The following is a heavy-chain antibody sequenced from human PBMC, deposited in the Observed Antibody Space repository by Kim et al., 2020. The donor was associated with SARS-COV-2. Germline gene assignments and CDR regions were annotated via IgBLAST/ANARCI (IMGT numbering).Heavy chain of an antibody. CDR1: GFTFSSYA. Sequence: GGSLRLSCAASGFTFSSYAMHWVRQAPGKGLEWVAVISYDGSNKYYADSVKGRFTISRDNSKNTLYLQMNSLRAEDTAVYYCARDQTPRRFSSSVDYWGQGTLGTVSS. CDR3: ARDQTPRRFSSSVDY. D-gene: IGHD6-13*01. J-gene: IGHJ4*02. V-gene: IGHV3-30-3*01. CDR2: ISYDGSNK.